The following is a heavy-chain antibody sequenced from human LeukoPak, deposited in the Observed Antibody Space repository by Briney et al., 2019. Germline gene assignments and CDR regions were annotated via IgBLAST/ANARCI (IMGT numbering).Heavy chain of an antibody. CDR3: ARDFAWGSGGAPIDDNWLDP. J-gene: IGHJ5*02. CDR2: IIPIFDTA. Sequence: SVKVSCKASGGTFNNYAFSWVRQAPGQGLEWMGGIIPIFDTAHYAQKFQGRVTITADESTSTAYMELSSLRSEDTAVYYCARDFAWGSGGAPIDDNWLDPWGQGILVTVSS. CDR1: GGTFNNYA. D-gene: IGHD7-27*01. V-gene: IGHV1-69*13.